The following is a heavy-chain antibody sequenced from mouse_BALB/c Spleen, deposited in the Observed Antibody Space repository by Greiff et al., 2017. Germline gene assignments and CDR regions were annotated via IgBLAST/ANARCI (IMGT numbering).Heavy chain of an antibody. J-gene: IGHJ2*01. CDR3: AKQESDGFDY. CDR2: ISGGGSYT. Sequence: EVMLVESGGGLVKPGGSLKLSCAASGFTFSSYGMSWVRQPPDKRLEWVANISGGGSYTYYPDSVKGRFTISRDNTKNTLCLQMSSLKSEDTARYYCAKQESDGFDYWGQGTPLTVSS. CDR1: GFTFSSYG. V-gene: IGHV5-6*03.